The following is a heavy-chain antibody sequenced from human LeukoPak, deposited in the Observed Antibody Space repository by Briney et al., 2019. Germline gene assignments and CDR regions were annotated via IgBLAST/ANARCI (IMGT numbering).Heavy chain of an antibody. D-gene: IGHD3-10*01. J-gene: IGHJ6*02. Sequence: PSETLSLTCTVSGGSISSYYWSWIRQPPGKGLEWIGYIYYSGSTHYNPSLKSRVTISVDTSKNQFSLKLSSVTAADTAVYYCASHPLRGGYYYGMDVWGQGTTVTVSS. CDR3: ASHPLRGGYYYGMDV. V-gene: IGHV4-59*08. CDR2: IYYSGST. CDR1: GGSISSYY.